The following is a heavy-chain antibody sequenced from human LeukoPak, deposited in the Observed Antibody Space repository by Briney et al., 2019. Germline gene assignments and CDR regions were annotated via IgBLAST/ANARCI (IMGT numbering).Heavy chain of an antibody. J-gene: IGHJ4*02. CDR1: GFTFSSYA. CDR2: ISGSGGST. V-gene: IGHV3-23*01. Sequence: GGSLRLSCAASGFTFSSYAMSWVRRAPGKGLEWVSAISGSGGSTYYADSVKGRFTISRDNSKNTLYLQMNSLRAEDTAVYYCARDGYSSSWYALDYWGQGTLVTVSS. CDR3: ARDGYSSSWYALDY. D-gene: IGHD6-13*01.